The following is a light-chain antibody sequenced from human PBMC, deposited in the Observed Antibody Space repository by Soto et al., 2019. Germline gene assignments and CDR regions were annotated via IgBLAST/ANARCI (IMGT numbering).Light chain of an antibody. CDR2: AAS. J-gene: IGKJ1*01. CDR3: LQDYGDSWT. CDR1: RDVGSD. Sequence: IQMTQSPSTLSGSVVDRFTITCRASRDVGSDVSWYQQKPGQAPKLLIYAASNLYTGVPSRFSGSRSGTEFTLTISSLQPEDFASYYCLQDYGDSWTFGQGTKVDIK. V-gene: IGKV1-6*01.